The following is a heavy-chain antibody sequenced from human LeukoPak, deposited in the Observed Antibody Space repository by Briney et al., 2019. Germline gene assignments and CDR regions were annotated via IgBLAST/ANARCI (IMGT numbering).Heavy chain of an antibody. V-gene: IGHV1-2*02. CDR2: INPNSGGT. D-gene: IGHD1-1*01. CDR3: ARDTVVNNWYCDF. Sequence: ASVKVSCKASGYTFIDYYMHWVRLAPGQGLEWMGWINPNSGGTNYAPKFQGRVTMTRDTSISTAYMELSRLRSDDTAVYYCARDTVVNNWYCDFWGQGTLVSVSS. CDR1: GYTFIDYY. J-gene: IGHJ4*02.